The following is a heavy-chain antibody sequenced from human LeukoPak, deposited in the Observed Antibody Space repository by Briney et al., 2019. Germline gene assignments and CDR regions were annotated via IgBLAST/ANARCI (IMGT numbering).Heavy chain of an antibody. CDR3: ARRGVAARPDYYYYHMDV. CDR2: INWNGGST. V-gene: IGHV3-20*04. J-gene: IGHJ6*03. Sequence: PGGSLRLSCAASGFTFDDYGMSWVRQAPGKGLEWVSGINWNGGSTGYADSVKGRFTISRDNAKNSLYLQMNSLRAEDTALYYCARRGVAARPDYYYYHMDVWGKGTTVTVSS. CDR1: GFTFDDYG. D-gene: IGHD6-6*01.